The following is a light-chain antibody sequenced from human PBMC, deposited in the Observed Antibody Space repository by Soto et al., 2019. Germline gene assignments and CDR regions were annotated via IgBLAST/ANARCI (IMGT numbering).Light chain of an antibody. CDR1: SSDVGGYNL. Sequence: QSALTQPASVSGSPGQSITISCTGTSSDVGGYNLVSWYQQHPGKAPKLMIYEVTDRPSGVSNRFSGSKSGSTASLTISGLHAEDEADYYCSSYTSRNTLAFGGGTKLTVL. CDR3: SSYTSRNTLA. CDR2: EVT. V-gene: IGLV2-14*01. J-gene: IGLJ2*01.